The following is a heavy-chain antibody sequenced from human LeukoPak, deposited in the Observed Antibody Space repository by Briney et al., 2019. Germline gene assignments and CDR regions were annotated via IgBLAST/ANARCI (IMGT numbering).Heavy chain of an antibody. V-gene: IGHV3-7*01. D-gene: IGHD6-19*01. CDR2: INQNGSDK. CDR1: GFTFSSYW. J-gene: IGHJ4*02. CDR3: ARGAGWPN. Sequence: GGSLRLSCAVSGFTFSSYWMNWVRQALGKGLEWVANINQNGSDKYYVEAVKGRFTISRDNAKNSLYLQMNGLRDEDTAVYYCARGAGWPNWGQGTLVTVSS.